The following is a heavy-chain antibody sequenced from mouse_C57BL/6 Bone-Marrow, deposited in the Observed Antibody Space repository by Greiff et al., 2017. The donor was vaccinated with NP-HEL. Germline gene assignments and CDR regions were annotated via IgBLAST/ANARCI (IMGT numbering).Heavy chain of an antibody. CDR1: GYTFTTYW. J-gene: IGHJ3*01. CDR2: IDPSDSYT. D-gene: IGHD1-1*01. CDR3: ARKAYYGRSYEFAY. Sequence: VQLQQPGAELVKPGASVKLSCKASGYTFTTYWMQWVKQRPGQGLEWIGEIDPSDSYTNYNQKFKGKATLTVDTSSSTANMQLSRLTSEDSAVYYCARKAYYGRSYEFAYWGQGTLVTVSA. V-gene: IGHV1-50*01.